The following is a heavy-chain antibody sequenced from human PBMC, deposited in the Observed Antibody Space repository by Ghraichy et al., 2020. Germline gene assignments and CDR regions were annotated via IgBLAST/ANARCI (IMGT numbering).Heavy chain of an antibody. CDR3: ARDHNLPRQYYYYGMDV. CDR2: LYTSETT. CDR1: GASISSGSYY. D-gene: IGHD5-24*01. V-gene: IGHV4-61*02. Sequence: SETLSLTCTVSGASISSGSYYWNWIRQPAGKGLEWIGRLYTSETTNYNPSLKSRVSISIDTSKNQFSLKLSSVTAADTAVYYCARDHNLPRQYYYYGMDVWGLGTTVTVSS. J-gene: IGHJ6*02.